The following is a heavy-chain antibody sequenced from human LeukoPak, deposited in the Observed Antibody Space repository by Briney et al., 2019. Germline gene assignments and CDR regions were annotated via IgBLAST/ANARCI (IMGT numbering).Heavy chain of an antibody. J-gene: IGHJ4*02. V-gene: IGHV3-23*01. D-gene: IGHD3-22*01. CDR3: AKGSSMILVVISS. CDR2: ISGSGDNT. Sequence: GGSLRLSCAASGFTFSSYAMSWVRQVPGKGLEWVSVISGSGDNTYYADSVKGRFTISRDNSKNTLYLQVNSLRAEDTAVYYCAKGSSMILVVISSWGQGTLVTVSS. CDR1: GFTFSSYA.